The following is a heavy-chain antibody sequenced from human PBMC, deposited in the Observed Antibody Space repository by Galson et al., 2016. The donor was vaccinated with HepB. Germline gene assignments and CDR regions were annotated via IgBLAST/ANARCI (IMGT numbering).Heavy chain of an antibody. Sequence: SLRLSCAASGFTFSNYMMNWVRQAPGKGLEWVSAIGGSGGDTYYADSVKGRFTISRDNSKNTLYLHINRLRAEDTSVYYCARRYDTPGYYYIDFWGQGTLVTVSS. J-gene: IGHJ4*02. V-gene: IGHV3-23*01. CDR3: ARRYDTPGYYYIDF. CDR2: IGGSGGDT. CDR1: GFTFSNYM. D-gene: IGHD3-22*01.